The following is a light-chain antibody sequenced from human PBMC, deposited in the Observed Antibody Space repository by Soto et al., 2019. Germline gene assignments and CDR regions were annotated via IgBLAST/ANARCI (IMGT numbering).Light chain of an antibody. CDR1: SGHSSYA. V-gene: IGLV4-69*01. Sequence: QLVLTQSPSASASLGASVKLTCTLSSGHSSYAIAWHQQHPEKGPRYLMKLNSAGSHSKGDGIPDRCSGSSSGAERYLTISSLQSEDEADYYCQTWGTGIQVFGGGTKLTVL. CDR2: LNSAGSH. J-gene: IGLJ2*01. CDR3: QTWGTGIQV.